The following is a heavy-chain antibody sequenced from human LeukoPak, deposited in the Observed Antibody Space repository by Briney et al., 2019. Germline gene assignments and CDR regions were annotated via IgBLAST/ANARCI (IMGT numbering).Heavy chain of an antibody. Sequence: NPSETLSLTCTVSNGSMTSDSYYWTWVRRPPGKGLEWIGTIFYSGETYYSASLKSRVTVSLDTSKKNFSLRLSSVTAADTAVYYCARLWIVATWFDAWGQGALVTVSS. V-gene: IGHV4-39*02. CDR2: IFYSGET. D-gene: IGHD2-2*03. CDR3: ARLWIVATWFDA. CDR1: NGSMTSDSYY. J-gene: IGHJ5*02.